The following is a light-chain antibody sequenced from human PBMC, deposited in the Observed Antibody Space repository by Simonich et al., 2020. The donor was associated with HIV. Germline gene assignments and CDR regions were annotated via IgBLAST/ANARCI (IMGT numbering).Light chain of an antibody. V-gene: IGKV1-39*01. CDR1: QSISSY. J-gene: IGKJ4*01. Sequence: DIQMTQSPSSLSASVGDRVTITCRASQSISSYLNWYQQKPGKAPKLLIYEASSLQSGVPSRFSGSGSGAEFTLTISCLQSEDFATYDCQQYYSYPLLTFGGGTKVEIK. CDR3: QQYYSYPLLT. CDR2: EAS.